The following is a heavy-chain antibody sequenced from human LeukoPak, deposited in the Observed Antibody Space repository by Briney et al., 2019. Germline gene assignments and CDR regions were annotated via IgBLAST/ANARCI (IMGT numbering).Heavy chain of an antibody. V-gene: IGHV4-61*01. CDR3: ARGYDDFWSGYYFDY. Sequence: PSETLSLTCTVSGDAITSDKYYWGWIRQPPGKGLEWIGYIYYSGSTNYNPSLKSRVTISVDTSKNQFSLKLSSVTAADTAVYYCARGYDDFWSGYYFDYWGQGTLVTVSS. J-gene: IGHJ4*02. D-gene: IGHD3-3*01. CDR1: GDAITSDKYY. CDR2: IYYSGST.